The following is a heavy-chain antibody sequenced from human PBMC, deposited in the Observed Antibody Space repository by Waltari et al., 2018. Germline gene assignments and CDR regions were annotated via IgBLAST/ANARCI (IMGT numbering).Heavy chain of an antibody. Sequence: QAQLAQSGAEVKKPGASVKVSCKAPAYTFSTYGITWVRQVPGQGLEWMGWISAHNGNTNHAQKFQDRVTLTTDTSTHTAYMEMRSLTTDDTAVYYCATSVGGNMEFDNWGQGTLVTVSS. CDR3: ATSVGGNMEFDN. V-gene: IGHV1-18*01. CDR2: ISAHNGNT. J-gene: IGHJ1*01. CDR1: AYTFSTYG. D-gene: IGHD6-19*01.